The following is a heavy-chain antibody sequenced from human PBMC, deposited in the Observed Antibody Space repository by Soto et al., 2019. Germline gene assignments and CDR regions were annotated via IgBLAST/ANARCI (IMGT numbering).Heavy chain of an antibody. CDR3: ARDLGSREALYYGMDV. CDR1: GGSISSYY. V-gene: IGHV4-59*01. D-gene: IGHD3-16*01. J-gene: IGHJ6*02. Sequence: PSETLSLTCTVSGGSISSYYWNWIRQPPGKGLEWIGYIYYSGGTKYNPSPKSRVTISVDTSKNHFSLKLRSVTAADTAVYYCARDLGSREALYYGMDVWGQGTTVTVSS. CDR2: IYYSGGT.